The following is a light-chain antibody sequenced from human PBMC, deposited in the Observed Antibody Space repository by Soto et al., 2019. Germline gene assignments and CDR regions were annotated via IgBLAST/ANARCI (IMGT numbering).Light chain of an antibody. CDR2: AAA. CDR1: QSIGSY. J-gene: IGKJ4*01. CDR3: QQSYSTPLT. V-gene: IGKV1-39*01. Sequence: DIQMTQSPSSLPASVGDRVTITCRASQSIGSYLKWYQQKPGKAPKLLIYAAASLQSGVPSRFSGSGSGTDFTFTISSLQPEDFATYYCQQSYSTPLTFGGGTKVEIK.